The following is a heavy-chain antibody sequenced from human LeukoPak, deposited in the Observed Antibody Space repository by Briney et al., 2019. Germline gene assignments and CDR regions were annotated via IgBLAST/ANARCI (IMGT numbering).Heavy chain of an antibody. Sequence: SVKVSCKASGGTFSSYAISWVRQAPGQGLEWMGGIIPIFGTANYAQKFQGRVTITADESTSTAYMELSSLRSEDTAVYYCARTPDDFWSGYRNGDAFDIWGQGTMVTVSS. J-gene: IGHJ3*02. V-gene: IGHV1-69*13. CDR1: GGTFSSYA. CDR2: IIPIFGTA. D-gene: IGHD3-3*01. CDR3: ARTPDDFWSGYRNGDAFDI.